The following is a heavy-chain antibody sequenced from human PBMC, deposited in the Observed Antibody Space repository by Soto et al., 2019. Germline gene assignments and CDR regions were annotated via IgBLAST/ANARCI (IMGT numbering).Heavy chain of an antibody. CDR2: ISGSGGST. D-gene: IGHD6-19*01. Sequence: LRLSCAASGFTFSSYAMSWVRQAPGKGLEWVSAISGSGGSTYYADSVKGRFTISRDNSKNTLYLQMNSLRAEDTAVYYCARHIALAGMGFLDFGGNGTSVPVS. V-gene: IGHV3-23*01. CDR1: GFTFSSYA. J-gene: IGHJ3*01. CDR3: ARHIALAGMGFLDF.